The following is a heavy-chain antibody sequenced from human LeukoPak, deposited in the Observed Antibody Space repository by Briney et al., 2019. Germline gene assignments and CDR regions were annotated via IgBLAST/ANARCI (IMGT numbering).Heavy chain of an antibody. V-gene: IGHV3-7*01. Sequence: GGSLRLSCATSGFSVRSIYMNWVRQAPGKGLEWVANIKQDGSEKYYVDSVKGRFTISRDNAKNSLYLQMNSLRAEDTAVYYCARDRSTSCCHYYYYYMDVWGKGTTVTVAS. CDR2: IKQDGSEK. D-gene: IGHD2-2*01. CDR3: ARDRSTSCCHYYYYYMDV. CDR1: GFSVRSIY. J-gene: IGHJ6*03.